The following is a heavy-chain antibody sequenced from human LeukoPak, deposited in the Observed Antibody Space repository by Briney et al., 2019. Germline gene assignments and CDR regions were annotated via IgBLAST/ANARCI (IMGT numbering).Heavy chain of an antibody. CDR1: GYTFTGYY. V-gene: IGHV1-2*02. J-gene: IGHJ5*02. D-gene: IGHD3-10*01. CDR3: ARGLYGSGSVGEFDP. Sequence: ASVKVSCKASGYTFTGYYMHWVRQAPGQGLEWMGWINPNSGGTNYAQKFQGRVTMPRDTSISTAYMELSRLRSDDTAVYYCARGLYGSGSVGEFDPWGQGTLVTVSS. CDR2: INPNSGGT.